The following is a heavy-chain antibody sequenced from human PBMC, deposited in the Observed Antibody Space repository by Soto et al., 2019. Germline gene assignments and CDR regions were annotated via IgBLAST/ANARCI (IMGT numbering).Heavy chain of an antibody. D-gene: IGHD5-18*01. CDR2: ILHDGSNT. J-gene: IGHJ6*02. CDR1: GFTFTSYG. Sequence: QVQLVESGGGVVQPGRSLRLSCAASGFTFTSYGMHWVRQAPGKGLEWVALILHDGSNTYYADSVKGRFTISRDNSKNTLYLQTNSLRAEDTAVYYCAKSRDGYSFYFYYGMDVWGPGTTVTVSS. CDR3: AKSRDGYSFYFYYGMDV. V-gene: IGHV3-30*18.